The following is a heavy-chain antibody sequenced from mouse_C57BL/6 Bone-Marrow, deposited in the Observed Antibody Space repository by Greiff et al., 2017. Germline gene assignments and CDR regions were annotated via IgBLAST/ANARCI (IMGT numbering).Heavy chain of an antibody. V-gene: IGHV5-2*03. D-gene: IGHD4-1*01. CDR2: INSDGGST. CDR1: EYEFPSHD. Sequence: EVKLVESGGGLVQPGESLKLSCESNEYEFPSHDMSWVRKTPEKRLELVASINSDGGSTYYPDTMERRFIISRDNTKKTLYLQMSSLRSEDTALYYGARIEANWDWYFDVWGTGTTVTVSS. CDR3: ARIEANWDWYFDV. J-gene: IGHJ1*03.